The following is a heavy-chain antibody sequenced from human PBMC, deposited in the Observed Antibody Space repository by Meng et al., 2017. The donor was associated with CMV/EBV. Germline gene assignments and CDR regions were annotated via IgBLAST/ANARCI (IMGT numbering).Heavy chain of an antibody. CDR1: GSPFPSCG. Sequence: SGSPFPSCGIGWVRQAPGQGLEWMGWISAYNGNTNDAQKLQGRVTMTTDTSTSTAYMELRSLRSDDTAVYYCARGCGGDCSGFFDYWGQGTLVTVSS. CDR3: ARGCGGDCSGFFDY. V-gene: IGHV1-18*01. D-gene: IGHD2-21*01. CDR2: ISAYNGNT. J-gene: IGHJ4*02.